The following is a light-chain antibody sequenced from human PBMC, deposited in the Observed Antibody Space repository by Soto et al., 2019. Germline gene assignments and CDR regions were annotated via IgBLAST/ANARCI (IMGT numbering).Light chain of an antibody. V-gene: IGKV3-15*01. CDR1: QSVGSN. Sequence: EIVMTQSPATLSLSPGERATLSCRASQSVGSNLAWYQQKPGQAPRLLIYGASTRATGIPARFSGSGSGTEFTLTIRCLQSEEFAVSYCQQYSKWPPGTVGQGTKVDIK. CDR2: GAS. CDR3: QQYSKWPPGT. J-gene: IGKJ1*01.